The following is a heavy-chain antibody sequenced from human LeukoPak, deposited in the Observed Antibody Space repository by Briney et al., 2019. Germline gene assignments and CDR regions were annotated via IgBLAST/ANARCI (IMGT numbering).Heavy chain of an antibody. CDR2: IYRSGTT. CDR1: GGSISRYY. CDR3: AREDPQTTVPEGMDV. Sequence: SETLSLTCTVSGGSISRYYWSWIRQSPGKGLEWIGYIYRSGTTNYNPSLKSRLTISVDTSNNQFSLKLSSVTAADTAVYYCAREDPQTTVPEGMDVWGQGTTVTVSS. J-gene: IGHJ6*02. V-gene: IGHV4-59*01. D-gene: IGHD4-17*01.